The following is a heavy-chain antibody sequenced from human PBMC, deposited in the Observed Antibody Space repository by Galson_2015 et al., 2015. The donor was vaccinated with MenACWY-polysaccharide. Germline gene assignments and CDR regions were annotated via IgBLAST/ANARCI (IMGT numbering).Heavy chain of an antibody. CDR2: ISRSSRYI. D-gene: IGHD3-10*01. J-gene: IGHJ3*02. V-gene: IGHV3-21*01. CDR1: GFIFSSYS. Sequence: LRLSCAASGFIFSSYSMTWVRQAPGKGLDWVASISRSSRYIYYPVSVKGRFTVSRDNAQNSMYLEMNSLRAEDTAVYYCARVSGEFYYDSGDLKQGPFDIWGRGTVLSVSS. CDR3: ARVSGEFYYDSGDLKQGPFDI.